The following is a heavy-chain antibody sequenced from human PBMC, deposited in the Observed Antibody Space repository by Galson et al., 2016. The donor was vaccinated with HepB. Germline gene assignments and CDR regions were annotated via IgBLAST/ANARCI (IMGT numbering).Heavy chain of an antibody. J-gene: IGHJ3*02. CDR1: GYTFSSYA. D-gene: IGHD3-3*01. V-gene: IGHV1-3*01. Sequence: SVKVSCKASGYTFSSYAMHWVRQAPGQRLEWMGWINAGNGNTEYSQKFQGRVTITRDRSAKTAYMELSILRSEDTAVYYCAREPNRSEWLLEDVFDIWGQGKMVTVSS. CDR2: INAGNGNT. CDR3: AREPNRSEWLLEDVFDI.